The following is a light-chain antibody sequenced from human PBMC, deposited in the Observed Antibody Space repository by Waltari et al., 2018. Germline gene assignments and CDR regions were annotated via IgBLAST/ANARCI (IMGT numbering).Light chain of an antibody. CDR2: GAS. J-gene: IGKJ4*01. CDR1: QSVSTN. V-gene: IGKV3-15*01. CDR3: QQYDSWPPLT. Sequence: ERVMTQSPASLSVSPGEGATLSCRASQSVSTNLAWYQQNPGQAPRSLIHGASTRTTGVPARFSGSGSDTEFTLTISSLQSQDFAVYYCQQYDSWPPLTFGGGTKVEI.